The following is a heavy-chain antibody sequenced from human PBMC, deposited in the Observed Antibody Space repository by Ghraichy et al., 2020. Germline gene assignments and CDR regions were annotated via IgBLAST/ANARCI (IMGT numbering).Heavy chain of an antibody. Sequence: ASVKVSCKTSGYTFTGHYMHWVRQAPGQGLEWMGWINPNNGGTNYAQKFQGRVTMPRDTSISTAYMELSSLTSDDTAVYYCGRDHDILRGLGLTEAYWGQGTLVTVSS. V-gene: IGHV1-2*02. CDR3: GRDHDILRGLGLTEAY. D-gene: IGHD3-9*01. CDR1: GYTFTGHY. CDR2: INPNNGGT. J-gene: IGHJ4*02.